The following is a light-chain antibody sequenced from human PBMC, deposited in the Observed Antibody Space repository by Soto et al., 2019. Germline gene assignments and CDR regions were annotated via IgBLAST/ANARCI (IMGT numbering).Light chain of an antibody. CDR1: SGHSSYA. CDR3: QTWAIGLRV. Sequence: QSVLTQSPSASASLGASVNLTCTLSSGHSSYAIAWHQQQPEKGPRFLMMLNSDGSHNKGDGIPDRFSGSSSGTERYLALSCLKSEAEADYYCQTWAIGLRVFGGGTQHPVL. J-gene: IGLJ3*02. V-gene: IGLV4-69*01. CDR2: LNSDGSH.